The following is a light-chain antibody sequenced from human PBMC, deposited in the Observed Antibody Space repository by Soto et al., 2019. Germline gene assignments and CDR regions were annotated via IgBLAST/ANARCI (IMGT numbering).Light chain of an antibody. CDR3: AAWDDSRNGVV. CDR2: TNN. CDR1: SSNIGSST. V-gene: IGLV1-44*01. Sequence: QSALTQPPSASGTPGQRVTISCSGSSSNIGSSTVSWYQQLPGTAPKLLIYTNNQRPSGVPDRFSGSKSGTSASLAISGLQSEDEADYYCAAWDDSRNGVVFGGGTKLTVL. J-gene: IGLJ3*02.